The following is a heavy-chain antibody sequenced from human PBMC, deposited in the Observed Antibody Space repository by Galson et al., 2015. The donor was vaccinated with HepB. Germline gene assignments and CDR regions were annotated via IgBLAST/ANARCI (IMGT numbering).Heavy chain of an antibody. CDR2: INSDGSST. J-gene: IGHJ4*02. V-gene: IGHV3-74*01. Sequence: SLRLSCAASGFTFSSYWMHWVRQAPGKGLVWVSRINSDGSSTSYADSVKGRFTISRDNAKSTLYLQMNSLRAEDTAVYYCARVRVTTVTLDYWGQGTLVTVSS. D-gene: IGHD4-17*01. CDR3: ARVRVTTVTLDY. CDR1: GFTFSSYW.